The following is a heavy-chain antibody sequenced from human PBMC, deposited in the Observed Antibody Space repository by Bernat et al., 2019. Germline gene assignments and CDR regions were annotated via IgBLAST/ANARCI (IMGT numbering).Heavy chain of an antibody. Sequence: QVQLVESGGGVVQPGRSLRLSCAASGFTFSSYAMHWVRQAPGKGLEWVAVISYDGSNKYYADSVKGRFTISRDNSKNTLYLQMNSLRAEDTAVYYCARECKYYFDYWGQGTLVTVSS. D-gene: IGHD2-8*01. CDR3: ARECKYYFDY. CDR2: ISYDGSNK. V-gene: IGHV3-30*01. CDR1: GFTFSSYA. J-gene: IGHJ4*02.